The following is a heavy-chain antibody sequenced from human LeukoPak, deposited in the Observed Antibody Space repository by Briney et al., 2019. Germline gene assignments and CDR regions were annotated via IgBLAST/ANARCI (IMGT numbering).Heavy chain of an antibody. J-gene: IGHJ4*02. D-gene: IGHD2-15*01. CDR2: ISSSSSTR. CDR1: GFTFSRYS. V-gene: IGHV3-48*01. CDR3: AKSGLNRFDY. Sequence: PGGSLRLSCAASGFTFSRYSMNWVRQAPGKGLEWVSYISSSSSTRYYADSVKGRFTISRDNAKNSQYLQMNSLRAEDTAVYYCAKSGLNRFDYWGQGTLVTVSS.